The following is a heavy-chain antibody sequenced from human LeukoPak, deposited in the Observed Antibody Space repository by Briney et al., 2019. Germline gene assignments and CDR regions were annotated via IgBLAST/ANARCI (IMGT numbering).Heavy chain of an antibody. J-gene: IGHJ3*02. Sequence: PSETLSLTCTVSGGSISSYYWTWIRQPPGKGPEWIGYIYYSGSTNYNPSLKSRVTISVDTSNYQFSLKLSSVTAADTAVYYCARDLSGHYYDSSGYYDAFDIWGQGTMVTVSS. CDR1: GGSISSYY. D-gene: IGHD3-22*01. V-gene: IGHV4-59*01. CDR3: ARDLSGHYYDSSGYYDAFDI. CDR2: IYYSGST.